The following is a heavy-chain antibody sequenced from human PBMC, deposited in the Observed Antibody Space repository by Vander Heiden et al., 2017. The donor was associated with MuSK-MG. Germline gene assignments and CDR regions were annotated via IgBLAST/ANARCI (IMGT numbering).Heavy chain of an antibody. CDR1: GFPFSSYS. V-gene: IGHV3-21*01. CDR3: ASSYGSGSYSLYYGMDV. Sequence: EVQLVESGGGLVKPGGSLRLSCAASGFPFSSYSLNWVRPAPGKGLEWVSSISSSSSYIYYADSVKGRFTISRDNAKNSLYLQMNSLRAEDTAVYYCASSYGSGSYSLYYGMDVWGQGTTVTVSS. J-gene: IGHJ6*02. D-gene: IGHD3-10*01. CDR2: ISSSSSYI.